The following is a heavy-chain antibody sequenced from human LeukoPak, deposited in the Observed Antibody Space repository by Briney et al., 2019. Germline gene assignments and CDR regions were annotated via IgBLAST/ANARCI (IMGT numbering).Heavy chain of an antibody. CDR2: ISGSGAST. D-gene: IGHD1-26*01. CDR3: AKGLLPKVYYFDY. J-gene: IGHJ4*02. V-gene: IGHV3-23*01. Sequence: GGSLRLSCAASGFTFSGYSMTWVRQAPGKGLEWVSSISGSGASTYYADSVKGRFTISRGNSKNTLYLQMNSLRAEDTAVYYCAKGLLPKVYYFDYWGQGTLVTVSS. CDR1: GFTFSGYS.